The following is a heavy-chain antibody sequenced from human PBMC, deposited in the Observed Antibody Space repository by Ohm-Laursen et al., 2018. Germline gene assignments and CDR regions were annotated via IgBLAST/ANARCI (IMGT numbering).Heavy chain of an antibody. CDR3: ARGVIGLVVIIHSPLDY. J-gene: IGHJ4*02. CDR1: GYTFTGYY. D-gene: IGHD3-22*01. CDR2: INPNSGGT. V-gene: IGHV1-2*02. Sequence: ASVKVSCKASGYTFTGYYMHWVRQAPGQGLEWMGWINPNSGGTNCAQKFQGRVTMTRDTSISTAYMELSRLRSDDTAVYYCARGVIGLVVIIHSPLDYWGQGTLVTVSS.